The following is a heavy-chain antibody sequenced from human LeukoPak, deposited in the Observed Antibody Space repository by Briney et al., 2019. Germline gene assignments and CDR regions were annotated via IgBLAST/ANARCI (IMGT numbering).Heavy chain of an antibody. CDR1: GFTFSSYW. D-gene: IGHD3-16*01. J-gene: IGHJ4*02. CDR3: ARVIGSYGDSAY. Sequence: GGSLRLSCAASGFTFSSYWMNWVRQAPGKGLEWLSYISSTSSDIYYADSLKGRFTISRDNAKNSLYLQMDSLRDEDTAVYYCARVIGSYGDSAYWGQGTLVTVSS. V-gene: IGHV3-21*05. CDR2: ISSTSSDI.